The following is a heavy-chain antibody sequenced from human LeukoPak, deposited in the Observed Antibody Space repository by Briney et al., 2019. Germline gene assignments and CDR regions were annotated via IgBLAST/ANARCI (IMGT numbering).Heavy chain of an antibody. CDR1: GGTFSSYA. CDR2: IIPILGIA. Sequence: ASVKVSFKASGGTFSSYAISWVRQAPGQGLEWMGRIIPILGIANYAQKFQGRVTITAEKSTSTAYMELSSLSSEDTAVYYCAKLSSGYFDYWGQGTLVTVSS. V-gene: IGHV1-69*04. CDR3: AKLSSGYFDY. J-gene: IGHJ4*02. D-gene: IGHD3-22*01.